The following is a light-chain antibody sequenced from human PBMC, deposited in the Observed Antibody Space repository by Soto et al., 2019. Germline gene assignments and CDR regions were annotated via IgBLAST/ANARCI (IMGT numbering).Light chain of an antibody. CDR1: HDISTF. J-gene: IGKJ5*01. Sequence: DIQLTQSPSLLSASIGDRVTITCRASHDISTFLAWYQQKPGKAPKLLIYEASTLQSGVPSRFSGSGSGTEFTLTISGLLPEDFATYYCQQLNSYPLTFGQGTRLEIK. CDR2: EAS. CDR3: QQLNSYPLT. V-gene: IGKV1-9*01.